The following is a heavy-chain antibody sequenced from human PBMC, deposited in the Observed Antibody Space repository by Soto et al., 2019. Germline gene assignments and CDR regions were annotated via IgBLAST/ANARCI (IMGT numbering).Heavy chain of an antibody. CDR2: ISYDGSNK. CDR1: GFTFSSYG. V-gene: IGHV3-30*18. J-gene: IGHJ4*02. Sequence: QVQLVESGGGVVQPGRSLRLSCAASGFTFSSYGMHWVRQAPGKGLEWVAVISYDGSNKYYADSVKGRFTISRDNSKNTLYLQMNSLRAEDTAVYYCAKEFSSGWYPLFAYWGQGTLVTVSS. D-gene: IGHD6-19*01. CDR3: AKEFSSGWYPLFAY.